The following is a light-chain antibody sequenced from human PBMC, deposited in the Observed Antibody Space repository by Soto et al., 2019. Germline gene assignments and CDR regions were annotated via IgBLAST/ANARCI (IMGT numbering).Light chain of an antibody. CDR1: QSVSSY. CDR2: DAS. J-gene: IGKJ5*01. CDR3: QQRSTSIT. Sequence: EIVLTQSPATLSLSPGERATLSCRASQSVSSYLAWYQQKPGQAPRLLIYDASNRATGIPARFSGSGSGTDFTLTISSLETEDFAVYYRQQRSTSITFGQGTRLEIK. V-gene: IGKV3-11*01.